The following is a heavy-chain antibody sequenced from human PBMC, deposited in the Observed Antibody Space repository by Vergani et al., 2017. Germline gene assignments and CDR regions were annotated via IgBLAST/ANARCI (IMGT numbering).Heavy chain of an antibody. V-gene: IGHV5-10-1*03. CDR2: IDPSDSYT. CDR3: ARAWSAFAPCFDY. J-gene: IGHJ4*02. CDR1: GYIFTSYW. Sequence: EVQLVQSGAEVKTPGESLRISCKGSGYIFTSYWISWVRQMPWKGLEWMGRIDPSDSYTNYSPSFQGHVTISADKSISTAYLQWSSLKASDTAMYYCARAWSAFAPCFDYWGQGTLVTVSS. D-gene: IGHD2-8*02.